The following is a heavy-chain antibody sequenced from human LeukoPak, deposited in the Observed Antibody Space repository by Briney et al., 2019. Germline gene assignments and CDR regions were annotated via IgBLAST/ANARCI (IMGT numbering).Heavy chain of an antibody. CDR3: ARTSGGDYYYYGMDV. V-gene: IGHV3-53*01. J-gene: IGHJ6*02. CDR2: IYSGGST. Sequence: PGGSLRLSCAASGFTVTTNYMSWVRQAPGKGLEWVSVIYSGGSTYYADSVKGRFTISRDNSKNTLYLLMNTLRAEDTAVYYCARTSGGDYYYYGMDVWGQGTTVTVSS. CDR1: GFTVTTNY. D-gene: IGHD3-10*01.